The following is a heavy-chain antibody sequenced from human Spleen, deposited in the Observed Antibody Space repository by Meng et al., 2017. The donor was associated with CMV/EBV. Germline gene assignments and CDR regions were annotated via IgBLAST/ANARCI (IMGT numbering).Heavy chain of an antibody. J-gene: IGHJ4*02. CDR1: GFTFSSYS. V-gene: IGHV3-21*01. CDR2: ISSSSSYI. Sequence: GESLKISCAASGFTFSSYSMNWVRQAPGKGLEWVSSISSSSSYISYADSVKGRFTISRDNARNSLYLQMNSLRAEDTAVYYCVGTLVGATRPPEDYWGQGTLVTVSS. D-gene: IGHD1-26*01. CDR3: VGTLVGATRPPEDY.